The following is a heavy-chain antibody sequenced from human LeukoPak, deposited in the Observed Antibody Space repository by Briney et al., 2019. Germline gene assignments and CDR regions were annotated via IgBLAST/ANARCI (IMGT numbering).Heavy chain of an antibody. CDR3: ARGDFWSGYYYFDY. Sequence: SETLSLTCTVSGGSISSYYWSWIRQPAGKGLEWIGRIYTSGSTNYNPSLKSRVTISVDTSKNQFSLKLSSVTAADTAVYYCARGDFWSGYYYFDYWGQGTLVTVSS. CDR2: IYTSGST. V-gene: IGHV4-4*07. D-gene: IGHD3-3*01. CDR1: GGSISSYY. J-gene: IGHJ4*02.